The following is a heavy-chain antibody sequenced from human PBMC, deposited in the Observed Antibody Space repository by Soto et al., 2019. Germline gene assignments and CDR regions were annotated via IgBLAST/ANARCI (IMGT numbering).Heavy chain of an antibody. V-gene: IGHV4-31*03. CDR2: IYYSGST. CDR1: GGSISSGGYY. CDR3: AISVSAGITIFGVVIMPWFDP. Sequence: SETLSLTCTVSGGSISSGGYYWSWIRQHPGKGLEWIGYIYYSGSTYYNTSLKSRVTISVDTSKNQFSLKLSSVTAADTAVYYCAISVSAGITIFGVVIMPWFDPWGQGTLVTVSS. J-gene: IGHJ5*02. D-gene: IGHD3-3*01.